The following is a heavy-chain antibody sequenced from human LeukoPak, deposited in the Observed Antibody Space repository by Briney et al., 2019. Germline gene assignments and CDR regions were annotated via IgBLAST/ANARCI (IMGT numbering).Heavy chain of an antibody. J-gene: IGHJ4*02. CDR1: GGSISSSSYY. Sequence: PSETLSLTCTVSGGSISSSSYYWSWIRQPPGKGLEWIGEINHSGSTNYNPSLKSRVTISVDTSKNQFSLKLSSVTAADTAVYYCARSRAVYSYADYWGQGTLVTVSS. CDR2: INHSGST. CDR3: ARSRAVYSYADY. V-gene: IGHV4-39*07. D-gene: IGHD5-18*01.